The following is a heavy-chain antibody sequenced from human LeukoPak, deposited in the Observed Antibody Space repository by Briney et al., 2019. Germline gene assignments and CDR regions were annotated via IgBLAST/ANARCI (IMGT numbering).Heavy chain of an antibody. CDR1: GFTFSSYW. CDR2: IQQDGSEQ. Sequence: GGSLRLSCTASGFTFSSYWMSWVGQPPGKGLEWVANIQQDGSEQYYVDSVKGRFTISRDNAKNSLYLQMNSLRAEDTALYYCARNYGGYSHWGQGTLVTVSS. D-gene: IGHD4-23*01. J-gene: IGHJ4*02. CDR3: ARNYGGYSH. V-gene: IGHV3-7*01.